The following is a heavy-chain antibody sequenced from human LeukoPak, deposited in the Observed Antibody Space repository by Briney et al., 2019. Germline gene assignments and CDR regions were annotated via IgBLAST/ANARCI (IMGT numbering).Heavy chain of an antibody. CDR2: LSSSGNYI. CDR1: GFTFSSYI. D-gene: IGHD1-1*01. J-gene: IGHJ3*02. V-gene: IGHV3-21*04. CDR3: AKDIRYNWNRGAFDI. Sequence: GGSLRLSCAASGFTFSSYIMNWVRQAPGKGLEWVSSLSSSGNYIYYADSVKGRFTISRDNAKNSLYLQMNSLRAEDTALYYCAKDIRYNWNRGAFDIWGQGTMVTVSS.